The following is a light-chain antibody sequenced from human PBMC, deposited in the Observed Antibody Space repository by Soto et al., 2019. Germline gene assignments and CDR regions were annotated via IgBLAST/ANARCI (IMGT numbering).Light chain of an antibody. Sequence: AIRMTQSPSSLSASTGDRVTITCRASQGISSYLAWYQQKPGKAPKLLIYAASTLQSGVPSRFSGSGSGTDFTLTISCLQSEDLATYYCQQYYSYPWTFGQGTQVEIK. CDR3: QQYYSYPWT. J-gene: IGKJ1*01. V-gene: IGKV1-8*01. CDR1: QGISSY. CDR2: AAS.